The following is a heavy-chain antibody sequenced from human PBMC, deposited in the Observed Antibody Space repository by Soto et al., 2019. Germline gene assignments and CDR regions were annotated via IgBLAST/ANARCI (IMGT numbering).Heavy chain of an antibody. CDR1: GFTFSSYA. D-gene: IGHD6-13*01. CDR2: INDGGEIT. J-gene: IGHJ5*02. Sequence: GGSLRLSCAASGFTFSSYAMKWVRQAPGKGLEWVSTINDGGEITKYADSVEGRFTISRDNSKNTVYLQMNSLRAEDTAVYYCAKDRPRDYSVAAPKGDWFVPWGQGTLVTVSS. V-gene: IGHV3-23*01. CDR3: AKDRPRDYSVAAPKGDWFVP.